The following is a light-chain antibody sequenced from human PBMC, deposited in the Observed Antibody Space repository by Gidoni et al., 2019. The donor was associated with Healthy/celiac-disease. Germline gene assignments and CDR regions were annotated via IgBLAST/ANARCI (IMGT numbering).Light chain of an antibody. Sequence: EIVLTQSPGTLSLSPGERATLSCRASQSVSSSYLAWYQHKPGQAPRLLIYGASSRATGIPDRFSGSGSGTDFTLLISRLEPEDFAVYYCQQYGSSPLTFGGGTKVEIK. CDR3: QQYGSSPLT. J-gene: IGKJ4*01. CDR2: GAS. CDR1: QSVSSSY. V-gene: IGKV3-20*01.